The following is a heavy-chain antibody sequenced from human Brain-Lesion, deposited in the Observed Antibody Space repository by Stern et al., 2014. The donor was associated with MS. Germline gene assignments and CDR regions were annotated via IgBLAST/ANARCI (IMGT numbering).Heavy chain of an antibody. D-gene: IGHD2-15*01. Sequence: QVQLQESGPGLVKPSETLSLTCTVAGGSVSSTSYAWAWIRQPPGKGLEWIGTIYYSGNTYYSPSLKRRPTISLDTSKNQFSLQLRSVTAADTAVYYCAGEEDIRYCSGGSCTGNWFDPWGQGTLVTVSS. V-gene: IGHV4-39*01. CDR3: AGEEDIRYCSGGSCTGNWFDP. CDR1: GGSVSSTSYA. CDR2: IYYSGNT. J-gene: IGHJ5*02.